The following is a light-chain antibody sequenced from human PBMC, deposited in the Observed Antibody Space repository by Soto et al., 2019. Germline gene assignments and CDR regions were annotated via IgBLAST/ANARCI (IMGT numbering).Light chain of an antibody. V-gene: IGLV2-23*02. CDR2: EVS. CDR1: SSDVGRYNF. CDR3: CSDAGSGVYV. Sequence: QSALTQPASVSGSPGQSITISCTGTSSDVGRYNFVSWYQQHPGKAPKVMIYEVSKRPSGVSNRFSGSKSGNTASLTISGLQAEDEADYYCCSDAGSGVYVFGTGTKVTVL. J-gene: IGLJ1*01.